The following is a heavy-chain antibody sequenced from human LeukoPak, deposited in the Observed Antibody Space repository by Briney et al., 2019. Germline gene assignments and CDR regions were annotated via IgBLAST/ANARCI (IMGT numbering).Heavy chain of an antibody. Sequence: GGSLRLSCAASGFTFSSYAMSWVRQAPGKGLEWVSAISGSGDSTYYGDSVRGRFTISRDNSKNTLYLQMNSLRAEDTAVYYCAKTRPLDSSSWSHGDYWGQGTLVTVSS. J-gene: IGHJ4*02. D-gene: IGHD6-13*01. CDR2: ISGSGDST. V-gene: IGHV3-23*01. CDR3: AKTRPLDSSSWSHGDY. CDR1: GFTFSSYA.